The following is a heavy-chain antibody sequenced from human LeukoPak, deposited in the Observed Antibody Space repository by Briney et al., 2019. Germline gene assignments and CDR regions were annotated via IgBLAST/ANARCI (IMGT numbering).Heavy chain of an antibody. CDR1: GFTFSSYE. V-gene: IGHV3-21*01. J-gene: IGHJ6*03. Sequence: GGSLRLSCAASGFTFSSYEMNWVRQAPGKGLEWVSFISASSSYIHNADSVKGRFTISRDNAENSLYLQMNSLRAEDTAVYYCARAAIAAARIYYYMDVWGKGTTVTVSS. CDR3: ARAAIAAARIYYYMDV. CDR2: ISASSSYI. D-gene: IGHD6-13*01.